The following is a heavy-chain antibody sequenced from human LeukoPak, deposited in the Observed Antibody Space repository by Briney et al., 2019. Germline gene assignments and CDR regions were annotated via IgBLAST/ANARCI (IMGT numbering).Heavy chain of an antibody. D-gene: IGHD2-2*02. CDR2: IYPGDSDT. CDR3: ARHRGYCSSTNCYRNWFDP. V-gene: IGHV5-51*01. Sequence: GESLKISCKGSGYSFTSYWIGWVRQMPGKGLEWMGIIYPGDSDTRYSPSFQGQVTISADKSISTAYLQWSSLKASDTAMYYSARHRGYCSSTNCYRNWFDPWGQGTLVTVSS. CDR1: GYSFTSYW. J-gene: IGHJ5*02.